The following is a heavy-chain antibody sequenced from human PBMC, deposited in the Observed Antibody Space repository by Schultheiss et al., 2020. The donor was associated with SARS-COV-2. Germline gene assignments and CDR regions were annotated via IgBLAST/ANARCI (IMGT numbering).Heavy chain of an antibody. CDR2: ISSSGSTI. CDR3: ARDLGYYDILTGTRYYYGMDV. D-gene: IGHD3-9*01. J-gene: IGHJ6*02. V-gene: IGHV3-11*01. Sequence: GGSLRLSCTVSGGSISSSSYYWGWIRQPPGKGLEWVSYISSSGSTIYYADSVKGRFTISRDNAKNSLYLQMNSLRAEDTAVYYCARDLGYYDILTGTRYYYGMDVWGQGTTVTVSS. CDR1: GGSISSSSYY.